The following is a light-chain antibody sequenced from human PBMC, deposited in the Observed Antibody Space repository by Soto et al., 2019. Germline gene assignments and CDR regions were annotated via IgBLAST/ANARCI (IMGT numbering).Light chain of an antibody. Sequence: EIVLTQSPATLSLSPGERATLSCRASQSVNNNYLAWHQQKPGQAPRLLILGASSRATGIPGRFSGSGSGTDFTLTISRVEPEDFAVYYCQQYGSSLITFGQGTRLEI. CDR2: GAS. CDR3: QQYGSSLIT. CDR1: QSVNNNY. J-gene: IGKJ5*01. V-gene: IGKV3-20*01.